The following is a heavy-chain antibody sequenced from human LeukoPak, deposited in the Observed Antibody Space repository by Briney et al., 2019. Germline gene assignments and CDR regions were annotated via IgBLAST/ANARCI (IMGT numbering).Heavy chain of an antibody. CDR3: AKQRGQWLVIDY. V-gene: IGHV3-23*01. CDR2: ISGSGGST. D-gene: IGHD6-19*01. J-gene: IGHJ4*02. CDR1: GFTLSSYA. Sequence: PGGSLRLSCAASGFTLSSYAMSWARQAPGKGLEWVSAISGSGGSTYYADSVKGRFTISRDNSKNTLYLQMNSLRAEDTAVYYCAKQRGQWLVIDYWGQGTLVTVSS.